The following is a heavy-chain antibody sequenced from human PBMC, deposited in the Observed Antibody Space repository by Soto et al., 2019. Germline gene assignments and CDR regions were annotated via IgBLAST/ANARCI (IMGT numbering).Heavy chain of an antibody. D-gene: IGHD6-19*01. J-gene: IGHJ4*02. CDR3: AARLAVAGREFDY. CDR1: GFTFTSSA. V-gene: IGHV1-58*01. Sequence: SVKVSCKASGFTFTSSAVQWVRQARGQRLEWIGWIVVGSGNTNYAQKFQERVTITRDMSTSTAYMELSSLRSEDTAVYYCAARLAVAGREFDYWGQGTLVTVSS. CDR2: IVVGSGNT.